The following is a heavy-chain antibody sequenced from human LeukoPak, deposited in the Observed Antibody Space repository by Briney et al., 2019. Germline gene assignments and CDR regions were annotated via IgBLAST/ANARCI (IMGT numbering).Heavy chain of an antibody. CDR2: IIPILGIA. Sequence: ASVKVSCKASGGTFSSYAIRWVRQAPGQGLEWMGRIIPILGIANYAQKFQGRVTITADRSTSTAYMELSSLRSEDTAVYYCARGLLGVVVPDFYFDYWGQGTLVTVSS. D-gene: IGHD2-2*01. V-gene: IGHV1-69*04. CDR3: ARGLLGVVVPDFYFDY. CDR1: GGTFSSYA. J-gene: IGHJ4*02.